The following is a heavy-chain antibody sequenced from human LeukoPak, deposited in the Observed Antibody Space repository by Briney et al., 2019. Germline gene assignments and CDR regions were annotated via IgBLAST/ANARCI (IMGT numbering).Heavy chain of an antibody. J-gene: IGHJ1*01. CDR2: ISPNTGAT. CDR3: ARDRVGSGWPRPFYEL. V-gene: IGHV1-2*02. CDR1: GYTFTGYY. D-gene: IGHD2/OR15-2a*01. Sequence: ASVKVSCKPSGYTFTGYYLHWVRQAPGQALEWLGWISPNTGATIYAQNFQGRVTMSRDTSISTAYLELSRLRSDDTAVYYCARDRVGSGWPRPFYELWGQVTLVIVSS.